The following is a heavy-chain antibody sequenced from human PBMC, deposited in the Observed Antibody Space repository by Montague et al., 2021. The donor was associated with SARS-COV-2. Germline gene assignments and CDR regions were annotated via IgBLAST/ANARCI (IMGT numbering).Heavy chain of an antibody. CDR2: FDPEDVET. D-gene: IGHD3-3*01. CDR1: GYHQFQIT. CDR3: TTYSISGVVIYAFAF. V-gene: IGHV1-24*01. J-gene: IGHJ3*01. Sequence: SVMVSFKVSGYHQFQITIHWVRQAPGKGLEWMGSFDPEDVETAYTETLKGRVAMTADSSTETAYMELTNLTSDDTAVYYCTTYSISGVVIYAFAFWGQGTMVTVSS.